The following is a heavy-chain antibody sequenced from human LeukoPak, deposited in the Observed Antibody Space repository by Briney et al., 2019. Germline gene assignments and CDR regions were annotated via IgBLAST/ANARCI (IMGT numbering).Heavy chain of an antibody. CDR2: IRYDGTPK. V-gene: IGHV3-30*02. CDR1: GFTFNSYG. D-gene: IGHD6-19*01. Sequence: PGGSLRLSCAASGFTFNSYGMEWVRQAPGKGLELVAFIRYDGTPKYYADSVKGRFTISRDNSKNTLYLQMNSLRAEDTAVYYCAKPAISSRGWYYDYWGQGTLVTVSS. J-gene: IGHJ4*02. CDR3: AKPAISSRGWYYDY.